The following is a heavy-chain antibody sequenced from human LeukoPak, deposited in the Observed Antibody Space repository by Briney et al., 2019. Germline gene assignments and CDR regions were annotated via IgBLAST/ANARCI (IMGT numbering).Heavy chain of an antibody. V-gene: IGHV1-2*02. CDR2: INPNSGGT. J-gene: IGHJ4*02. CDR3: ARSRTIFGVVIRVYYFDY. D-gene: IGHD3-3*01. Sequence: GASVKVSCKASGYTFTGYYMHWVRLAPGQGLEWMGWINPNSGGTNYAQKFQGRVTMTRDTSISTAYMELSRLRSDDTAVYYCARSRTIFGVVIRVYYFDYWGQGTLVTVSS. CDR1: GYTFTGYY.